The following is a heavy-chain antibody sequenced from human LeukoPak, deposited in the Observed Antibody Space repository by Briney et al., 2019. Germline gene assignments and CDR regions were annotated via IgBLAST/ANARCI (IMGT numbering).Heavy chain of an antibody. CDR1: GGSISSGDYY. V-gene: IGHV4-30-4*08. D-gene: IGHD3-10*01. CDR3: ATNMVRGVIDI. J-gene: IGHJ3*02. Sequence: SQSLSLTCTVSGGSISSGDYYWSWIRQPPGKGLEWIGYIYYSGSTYYNPSLKIRVTISVDTSKNQFSLKLSSVTAADTAVYYCATNMVRGVIDIWGPGTMVTVSS. CDR2: IYYSGST.